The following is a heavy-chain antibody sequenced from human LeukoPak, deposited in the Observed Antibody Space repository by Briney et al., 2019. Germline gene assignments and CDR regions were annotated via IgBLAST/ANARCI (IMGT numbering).Heavy chain of an antibody. CDR2: ISDIGDAT. D-gene: IGHD2-21*01. CDR1: GFTFSSHG. J-gene: IGHJ4*02. V-gene: IGHV3-23*01. Sequence: GGSLRLSCAATGFTFSSHGMSWVRQAPGKGIQWISHISDIGDATYYAASVKGRFTISRDNSKNTVYLQMNSLRAEDTAVYYCTLYSYWGQGTLVTVSS. CDR3: TLYSY.